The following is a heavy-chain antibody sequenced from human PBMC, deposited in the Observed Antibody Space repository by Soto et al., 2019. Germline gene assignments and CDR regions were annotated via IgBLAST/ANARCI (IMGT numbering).Heavy chain of an antibody. Sequence: PGGSLRLCCATSGFIFSGFGMTWVRQTPGKGLEWVSSISGDTYITYDADSVKGRFTISRDNSKNTLSLQMNSLRAEDTAVYYCAKGLGPHSTQPGDYWGQGTLVTVSS. CDR3: AKGLGPHSTQPGDY. CDR2: ISGDTYIT. D-gene: IGHD6-13*01. CDR1: GFIFSGFG. V-gene: IGHV3-23*01. J-gene: IGHJ4*02.